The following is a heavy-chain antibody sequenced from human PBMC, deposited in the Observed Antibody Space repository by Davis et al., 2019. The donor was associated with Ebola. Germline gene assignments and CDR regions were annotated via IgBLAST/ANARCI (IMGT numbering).Heavy chain of an antibody. CDR2: ISYDGSNK. CDR3: AKGHYFDV. CDR1: GFTFSSYG. J-gene: IGHJ4*02. Sequence: GESLKISCAASGFTFSSYGMHWVRPAPGKGLEWVAIISYDGSNKYYADSVKGRFTISRDNSKNTLYLQMNSLRAEDTAVYYCAKGHYFDVWGQGTLVTVSS. V-gene: IGHV3-30*18.